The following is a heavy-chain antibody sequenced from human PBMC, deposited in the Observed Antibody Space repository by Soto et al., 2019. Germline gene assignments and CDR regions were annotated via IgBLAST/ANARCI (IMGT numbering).Heavy chain of an antibody. CDR2: INHSGST. D-gene: IGHD3-3*01. CDR1: GGSISSYY. Sequence: KPSETLSLTCTVSGGSISSYYWSWIRQPPGKGLEWIGEINHSGSTNYNPSLKSRVTISVDTSKNQFSLKLSSVTAADTAVYYCARGLSQYYDFWSGYYTGMRGTNYYGMDVWGQGTTVTVSS. V-gene: IGHV4-34*01. CDR3: ARGLSQYYDFWSGYYTGMRGTNYYGMDV. J-gene: IGHJ6*02.